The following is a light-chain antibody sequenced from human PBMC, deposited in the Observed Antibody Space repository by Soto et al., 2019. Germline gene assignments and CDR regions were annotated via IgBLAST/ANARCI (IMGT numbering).Light chain of an antibody. CDR3: CSYTDTNTPNYV. J-gene: IGLJ1*01. CDR1: SRDVRDYKY. V-gene: IGLV2-14*03. CDR2: DVS. Sequence: QSALTQPASVSGSPGQSITISCSGTSRDVRDYKYVSWYQHHPGKAPKLINSDVSNRPPGVSNRFSGSKSGSTASLTISGLQAEDEADYYCCSYTDTNTPNYVFGSGTKATVL.